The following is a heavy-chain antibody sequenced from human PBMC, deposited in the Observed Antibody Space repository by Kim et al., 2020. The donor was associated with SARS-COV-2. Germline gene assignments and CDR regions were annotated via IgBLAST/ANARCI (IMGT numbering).Heavy chain of an antibody. CDR2: T. CDR3: ARSHSGSSSDY. J-gene: IGHJ4*02. V-gene: IGHV1-18*01. D-gene: IGHD6-13*01. Sequence: TNYAQNLQGRVTMTTDTSTSTAYMELRSLRSDDTAVYYCARSHSGSSSDYWGQGTLVTVSS.